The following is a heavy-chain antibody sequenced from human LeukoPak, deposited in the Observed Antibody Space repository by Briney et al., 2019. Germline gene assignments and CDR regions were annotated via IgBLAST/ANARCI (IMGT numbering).Heavy chain of an antibody. CDR2: IWYDGSNK. D-gene: IGHD2-21*02. CDR1: GFTFRSYG. Sequence: HPGRSLRLSCAASGFTFRSYGMHWVRQSPGKGLEWVAVIWYDGSNKYYADSVKGRFTISRDNSKNTPYLQMNSLRAEDTAVYYCARDKAYCGGDCYNDAFDIWGQGTMVTVSS. J-gene: IGHJ3*02. CDR3: ARDKAYCGGDCYNDAFDI. V-gene: IGHV3-33*08.